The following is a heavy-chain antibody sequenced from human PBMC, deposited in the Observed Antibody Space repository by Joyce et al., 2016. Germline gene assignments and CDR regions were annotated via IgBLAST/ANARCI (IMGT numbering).Heavy chain of an antibody. CDR1: GYTFTDYY. J-gene: IGHJ4*02. Sequence: QVQLVQSGAEVKKPGASVKVSCKASGYTFTDYYMPWVRQAPGQGLEWMGCINPDSGGTNYAQKFQGRVTMTRDTSVSTTYMELSRLRSDDTAVYYCARGGYYGPYYFDYWGQGTLVTVSS. D-gene: IGHD3-3*01. V-gene: IGHV1-2*02. CDR3: ARGGYYGPYYFDY. CDR2: INPDSGGT.